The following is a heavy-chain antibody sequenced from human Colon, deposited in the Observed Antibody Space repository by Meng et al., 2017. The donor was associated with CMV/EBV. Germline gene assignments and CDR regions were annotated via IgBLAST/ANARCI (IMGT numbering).Heavy chain of an antibody. V-gene: IGHV3-23*01. CDR3: AKDSAYCGSFSCSPNYFDG. CDR2: INGVGDIT. D-gene: IGHD2-2*01. Sequence: GESLKISCAASGFTFNRNSMSWVRQAPGKGLEWVSGINGVGDITYYADSVKGRFTISRDNSKNTLYLRMIDLRAEDTAMYYCAKDSAYCGSFSCSPNYFDGWGQGNLVTVSS. CDR1: GFTFNRNS. J-gene: IGHJ4*02.